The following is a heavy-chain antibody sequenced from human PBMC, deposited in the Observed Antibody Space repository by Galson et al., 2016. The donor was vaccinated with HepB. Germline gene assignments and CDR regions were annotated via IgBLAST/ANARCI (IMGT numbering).Heavy chain of an antibody. CDR3: LRLRNDYTNLFDY. J-gene: IGHJ4*02. CDR2: IKEDGSEE. D-gene: IGHD4-11*01. V-gene: IGHV3-7*02. Sequence: SLRLSCAASGFTLSRYWMSWVRQAPGKGLESVANIKEDGSEENYVDSVKGRFTISRDNAKNSLYLQMHSLRAADTAVYYCLRLRNDYTNLFDYWGQGILVTVTS. CDR1: GFTLSRYW.